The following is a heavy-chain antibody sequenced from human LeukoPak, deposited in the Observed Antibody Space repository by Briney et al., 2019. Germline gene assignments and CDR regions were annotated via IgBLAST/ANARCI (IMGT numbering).Heavy chain of an antibody. V-gene: IGHV4-38-2*02. D-gene: IGHD3-22*01. CDR1: GYSISSGYY. J-gene: IGHJ6*03. Sequence: SETLSLTCTVSGYSISSGYYWGWIQQPPGKGLEWIGSIYHSGSTNYNPSLKSRVTISVDTSKNQFSLKPSSVTAADTAVYYCARDEYYYDSSGYYGSYYYMDVWGKGTTVTISS. CDR3: ARDEYYYDSSGYYGSYYYMDV. CDR2: IYHSGST.